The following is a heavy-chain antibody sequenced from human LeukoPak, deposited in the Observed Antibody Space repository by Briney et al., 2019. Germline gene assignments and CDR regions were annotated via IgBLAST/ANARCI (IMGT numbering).Heavy chain of an antibody. J-gene: IGHJ4*02. D-gene: IGHD6-25*01. CDR2: INSDGSST. V-gene: IGHV3-74*01. Sequence: GGSLRLSCATSGLTFSSNWMHWVRQAPGKGLVWVSRINSDGSSTIYADSVKGRFTISRDDAKNTLYLQMNSLRAEDTAVYYCSTQRGGSPGDYWGQGALVTVSS. CDR3: STQRGGSPGDY. CDR1: GLTFSSNW.